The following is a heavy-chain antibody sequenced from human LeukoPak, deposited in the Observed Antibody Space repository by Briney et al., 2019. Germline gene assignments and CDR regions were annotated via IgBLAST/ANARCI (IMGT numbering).Heavy chain of an antibody. Sequence: GGSLRLSCEASGMTFRTHWMSWIRKAPGKGLEWVAKISKDGGGTGYVDSVKGRFTISRDNAKNSLYLQMNSMTAEDTAVYYCARSSCTGNDCYSDYYFDHWGRGTRVIVSS. D-gene: IGHD2-15*01. CDR1: GMTFRTHW. CDR3: ARSSCTGNDCYSDYYFDH. V-gene: IGHV3-7*03. J-gene: IGHJ2*01. CDR2: ISKDGGGT.